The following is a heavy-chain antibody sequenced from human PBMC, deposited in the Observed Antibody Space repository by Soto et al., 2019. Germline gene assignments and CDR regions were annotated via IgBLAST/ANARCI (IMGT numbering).Heavy chain of an antibody. V-gene: IGHV1-3*05. CDR2: INAGNGNT. CDR3: ARSIVVVTALDY. Sequence: QVQLVQSGDEEKKPGASVTVSCKASGYTFTSYAMHWVRQAPGQRLEWMGWINAGNGNTKYSQKFQGRVTITRDTSASTAYMELSSLRSEDTAVYYCARSIVVVTALDYWGQGTLVTVSS. D-gene: IGHD2-21*02. J-gene: IGHJ4*02. CDR1: GYTFTSYA.